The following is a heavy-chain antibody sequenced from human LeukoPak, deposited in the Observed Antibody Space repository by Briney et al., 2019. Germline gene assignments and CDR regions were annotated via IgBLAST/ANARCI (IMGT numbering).Heavy chain of an antibody. D-gene: IGHD2-15*01. CDR3: ARVGCSGGSCYSLAFDI. V-gene: IGHV1-69*01. CDR1: GGTFSSYA. Sequence: GASVKVSCKASGGTFSSYAISWVRQAPGQGLEWMGGIIPIFGTANYAQKFQGRVTITADGSTSTAYMELSSLRSEDTAVYYCARVGCSGGSCYSLAFDIWGQGTMVTVSS. J-gene: IGHJ3*02. CDR2: IIPIFGTA.